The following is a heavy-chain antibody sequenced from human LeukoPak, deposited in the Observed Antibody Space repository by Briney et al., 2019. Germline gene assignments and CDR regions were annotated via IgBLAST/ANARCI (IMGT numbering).Heavy chain of an antibody. V-gene: IGHV4-30-4*08. Sequence: SETLSLTCAVSGYSISSGYYWGWIRQPPGKGLEWIGYIYYSGSTYYNPSLKSRVTISVDTSKNQFSLKLSSVTAADTAVYYCARADSGYDSYYFDYWGQGTLVTVSS. J-gene: IGHJ4*02. CDR3: ARADSGYDSYYFDY. CDR2: IYYSGST. CDR1: GYSISSGYY. D-gene: IGHD5-12*01.